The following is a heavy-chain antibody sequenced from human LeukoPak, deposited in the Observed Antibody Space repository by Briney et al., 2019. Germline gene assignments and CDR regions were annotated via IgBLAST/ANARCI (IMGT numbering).Heavy chain of an antibody. CDR1: GFTFSTYW. V-gene: IGHV3-7*04. CDR3: ARDYYASGSHDY. D-gene: IGHD3-10*01. CDR2: IKQDGSKT. J-gene: IGHJ4*02. Sequence: GGSLRLSCAASGFTFSTYWMSWVRQAPGKGLEWVGNIKQDGSKTYYVDSVKGRFTISSDNAKNSLYLQMNSLRAEDTALYYCARDYYASGSHDYWGQGTLVTVSS.